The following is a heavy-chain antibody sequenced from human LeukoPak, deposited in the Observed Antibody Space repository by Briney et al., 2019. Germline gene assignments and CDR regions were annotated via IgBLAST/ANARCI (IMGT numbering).Heavy chain of an antibody. D-gene: IGHD3-10*01. CDR1: GYTLTELS. CDR3: VKLSEAQSGRRQYYFDY. Sequence: GASVKVSCKVSGYTLTELSMHWVRQAPGKGLEWMGGFDPEVGETIYAQKFRGRVTMTEDTSPDTAYMELSSLRSEDTAVYYCVKLSEAQSGRRQYYFDYWGQGTLVTVSS. V-gene: IGHV1-24*01. CDR2: FDPEVGET. J-gene: IGHJ4*02.